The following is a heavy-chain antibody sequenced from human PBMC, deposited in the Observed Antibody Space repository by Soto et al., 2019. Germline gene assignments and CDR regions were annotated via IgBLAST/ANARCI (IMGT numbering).Heavy chain of an antibody. V-gene: IGHV3-30*03. CDR2: ISGDASRI. J-gene: IGHJ6*02. CDR3: ERDRDAGWFVMDV. CDR1: GFGFNFFG. Sequence: QVQLVESGGGVVQPGTSLRLSCVASGFGFNFFGIHWVRQAPGKGLEWVAGISGDASRIYYADDLKGRVTISRVNSENTLYMQMNSLRPEDTALYYCERDRDAGWFVMDVWGQGTTVTV. D-gene: IGHD3-10*01.